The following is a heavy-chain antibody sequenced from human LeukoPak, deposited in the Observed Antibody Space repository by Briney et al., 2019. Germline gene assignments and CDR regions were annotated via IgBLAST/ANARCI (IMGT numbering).Heavy chain of an antibody. V-gene: IGHV5-51*01. CDR3: ARQDGTVAMGGY. J-gene: IGHJ4*02. D-gene: IGHD4-23*01. Sequence: AESLKISCKGSGYSFTSYWICWVRQIPRKRLEWMGIIYTGDSDTSYSPSFQGQVTTSADKSISTYYLQRSMLTASDTVMYYYARQDGTVAMGGYWGQGTLVTVSS. CDR1: GYSFTSYW. CDR2: IYTGDSDT.